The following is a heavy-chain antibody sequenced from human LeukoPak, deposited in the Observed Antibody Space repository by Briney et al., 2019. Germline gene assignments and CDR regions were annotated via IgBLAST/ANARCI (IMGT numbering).Heavy chain of an antibody. CDR3: ARDSDSLGQGAFDI. Sequence: GGSLRLSCAASGFTFSSYSMNWVRQVPGKGLEWVSSISSSSSYIYYADSVKGRFTISRDNAKNSLYLQMNSLRAEDTAVYYCARDSDSLGQGAFDIWGQGTMVTVSS. J-gene: IGHJ3*02. CDR1: GFTFSSYS. V-gene: IGHV3-21*01. CDR2: ISSSSSYI. D-gene: IGHD3-3*01.